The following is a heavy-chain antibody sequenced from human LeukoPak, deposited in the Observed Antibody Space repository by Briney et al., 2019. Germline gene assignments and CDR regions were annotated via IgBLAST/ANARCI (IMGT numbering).Heavy chain of an antibody. V-gene: IGHV4-59*08. Sequence: SESLSLTCTVSGGSISSYYWSWIRQPPGKGLEWVGHIYYRGNTNFNPSLTRRVTISVDTSSNQFSLKLSSVTAADTAVYYCARRGTMPYAFDIWGQGTMVAVSS. D-gene: IGHD2-2*01. J-gene: IGHJ3*02. CDR1: GGSISSYY. CDR3: ARRGTMPYAFDI. CDR2: IYYRGNT.